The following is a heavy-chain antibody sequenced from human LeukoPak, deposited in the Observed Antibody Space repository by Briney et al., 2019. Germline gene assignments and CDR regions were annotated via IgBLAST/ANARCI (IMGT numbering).Heavy chain of an antibody. J-gene: IGHJ5*02. CDR2: IYYSGST. V-gene: IGHV4-39*07. CDR3: ARGLGGWYGNWFDP. Sequence: SETLSLTCTVSGGSISSSSYYWGWIRQPPGKGLEWIGSIYYSGSTYYNPSLKSRVTISVDTSKNQFSLKLSSVTAADTAVYYCARGLGGWYGNWFDPWGQGILVTVSS. CDR1: GGSISSSSYY. D-gene: IGHD6-19*01.